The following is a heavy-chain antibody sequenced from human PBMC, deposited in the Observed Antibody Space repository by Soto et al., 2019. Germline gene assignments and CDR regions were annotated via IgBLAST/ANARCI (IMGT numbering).Heavy chain of an antibody. D-gene: IGHD2-15*01. CDR1: GFIFNEYG. Sequence: GGSLRPSCAASGFIFNEYGMHWVRQAPGKGLEWVAVIWYDGSNKYYADSVKGRFTFSRDNSKNTMSLQMNSLRVEDTAVYYCARWGCSGSNCNLNQRSFDLWGQGTLVTVSS. CDR3: ARWGCSGSNCNLNQRSFDL. V-gene: IGHV3-33*03. CDR2: IWYDGSNK. J-gene: IGHJ4*02.